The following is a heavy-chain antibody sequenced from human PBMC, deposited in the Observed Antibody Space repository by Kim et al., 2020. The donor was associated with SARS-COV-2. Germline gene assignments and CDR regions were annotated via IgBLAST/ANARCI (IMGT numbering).Heavy chain of an antibody. CDR1: GGTFSSYA. CDR3: ARDPPYYYDSSGYTL. V-gene: IGHV1-69*13. CDR2: IIPIFGTA. J-gene: IGHJ4*02. D-gene: IGHD3-22*01. Sequence: SVKVSCKASGGTFSSYAISWVRQAPGQGLEWMGGIIPIFGTANYAQKFQGRVTITADESTSTAYMELSSLRSEDTAVYYCARDPPYYYDSSGYTLWGQGTLVTVSS.